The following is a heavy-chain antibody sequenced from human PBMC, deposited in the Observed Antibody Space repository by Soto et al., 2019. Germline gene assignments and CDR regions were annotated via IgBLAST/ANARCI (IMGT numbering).Heavy chain of an antibody. CDR2: IIPILGIA. J-gene: IGHJ6*02. D-gene: IGHD4-17*01. V-gene: IGHV1-69*02. CDR1: GGTFSSYT. CDR3: ARAGADYGDPYYYCMDV. Sequence: QVQLVQSGAEVKKPGSSVKVSCKASGGTFSSYTISWVRQAPGQGLEWMGRIIPILGIANYAQKFQGRVKITADKSTGTADMELSSLRSEDTAVYYCARAGADYGDPYYYCMDVWGQGTTVTVSS.